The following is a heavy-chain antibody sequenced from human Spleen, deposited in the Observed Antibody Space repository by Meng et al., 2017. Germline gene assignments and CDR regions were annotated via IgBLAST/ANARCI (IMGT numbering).Heavy chain of an antibody. CDR1: GECCSDYY. CDR2: INHSGST. CDR3: ARGPTTMAHDFDY. V-gene: IGHV4-34*01. J-gene: IGHJ4*02. Sequence: QVPLEECGAGLLKPSETLSLTCVVSGECCSDYYWSWIRQPPGKGLEWIGEINHSGSTNYNPSLESRATISVDTSQNNLSLKLSSVTAADSAVYYCARGPTTMAHDFDYWGQGTLVTVSS. D-gene: IGHD4-11*01.